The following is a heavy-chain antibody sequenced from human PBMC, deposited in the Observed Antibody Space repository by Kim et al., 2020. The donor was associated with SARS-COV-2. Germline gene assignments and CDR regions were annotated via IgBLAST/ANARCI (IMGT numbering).Heavy chain of an antibody. D-gene: IGHD3-10*01. CDR1: GGSFSGYY. V-gene: IGHV4-34*01. Sequence: SETLSLTCAVYGGSFSGYYWSCIRQLPGKGLEWIWEINLSGSTNYNPSLKSRVTISVDTTKNQFSLKLSSVTAAATAVYYCAKSLLRPGMTMVRGQLHSEYHYWGQGTLVTVSS. CDR2: INLSGST. CDR3: AKSLLRPGMTMVRGQLHSEYHY. J-gene: IGHJ4*01.